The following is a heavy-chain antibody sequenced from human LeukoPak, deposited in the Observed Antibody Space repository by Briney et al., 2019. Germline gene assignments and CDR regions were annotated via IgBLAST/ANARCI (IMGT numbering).Heavy chain of an antibody. CDR2: IIPIFGTA. CDR3: ARAPDRGNYYYYGMDV. CDR1: GGTFSSYA. Sequence: GASVKVSFQASGGTFSSYAISWVRQAPGQGLELMGGIIPIFGTANYAQKFQGRVTITADESTSTAYMELSSLRSEDTAVYYCARAPDRGNYYYYGMDVWGQGTTVTVSS. J-gene: IGHJ6*02. V-gene: IGHV1-69*01. D-gene: IGHD3-16*01.